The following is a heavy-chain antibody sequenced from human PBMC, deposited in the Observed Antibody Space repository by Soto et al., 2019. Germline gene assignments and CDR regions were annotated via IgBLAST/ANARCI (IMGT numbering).Heavy chain of an antibody. J-gene: IGHJ3*02. CDR2: IYYSGST. V-gene: IGHV4-39*01. CDR1: GGSISSSSYY. CDR3: ASGGYSGYDSDDAFDI. Sequence: SETLSLTCTVSGGSISSSSYYWGWIRQPPGKGLEWIGSIYYSGSTYYNPSLKSRVTISVDTSKNQFSLKLSSVTAADTALYYCASGGYSGYDSDDAFDIWGQGTMVTVSS. D-gene: IGHD5-12*01.